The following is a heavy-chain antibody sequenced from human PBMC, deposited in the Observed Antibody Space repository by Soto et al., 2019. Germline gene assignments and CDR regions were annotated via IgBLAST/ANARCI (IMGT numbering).Heavy chain of an antibody. CDR1: GGSINSGSYS. CDR2: IYPSGSA. V-gene: IGHV4-30-2*01. J-gene: IGHJ6*02. D-gene: IGHD3-3*01. CDR3: AREIFPYGMDV. Sequence: SETLSLTCGVSGGSINSGSYSWSWIRQPPGRGLEWIGNIYPSGSANYSPSLKTRVTISVDRSMNQFSLNLGSVTAADTAVYYCAREIFPYGMDVWGPGTTVTVSS.